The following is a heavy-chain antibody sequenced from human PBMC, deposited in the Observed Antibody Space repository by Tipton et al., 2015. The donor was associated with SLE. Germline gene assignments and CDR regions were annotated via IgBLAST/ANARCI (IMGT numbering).Heavy chain of an antibody. J-gene: IGHJ6*02. CDR1: GGSISSYY. CDR3: AREGDSSSWYARGHYGMDV. CDR2: IYYSGST. V-gene: IGHV4-59*01. D-gene: IGHD6-13*01. Sequence: GLVKPSETLSLTCTVSGGSISSYYWSWIRQPPGKGLEWIGHIYYSGSTNYNPSLKSRVTISVDTSKNQFSLKLSSVTAADTAVYYCAREGDSSSWYARGHYGMDVWGQGTTVTVSS.